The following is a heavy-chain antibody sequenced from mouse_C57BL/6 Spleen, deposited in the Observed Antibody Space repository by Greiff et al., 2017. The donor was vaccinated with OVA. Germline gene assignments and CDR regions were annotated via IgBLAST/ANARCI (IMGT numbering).Heavy chain of an antibody. V-gene: IGHV1-50*01. J-gene: IGHJ1*03. CDR1: GYTFTSYW. CDR2: IDPSDSYT. Sequence: QVQLQQSGAELVKPGASVKLSCKASGYTFTSYWMQWVKQRPGQGLEWIGEIDPSDSYTNYNQQFKGKATLTVDTSSSTAYMQLSSLTSEDSAVYYCARRRYFDVWGTGTTVTVSS. CDR3: ARRRYFDV.